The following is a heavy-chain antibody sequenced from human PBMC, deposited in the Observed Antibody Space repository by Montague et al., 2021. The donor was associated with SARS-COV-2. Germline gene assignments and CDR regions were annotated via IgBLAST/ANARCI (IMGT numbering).Heavy chain of an antibody. CDR3: AREWGGYQPRGNALNI. Sequence: TLSLTCTVSGDSVSSGSYSWSWLRQPAGKGLEWIGRHYTSGSTNYNPSLKSRVTISVDTSKNQFSLKLISVTAADTAVYFCAREWGGYQPRGNALNIWGQGTMVTVSS. D-gene: IGHD3-16*02. CDR2: HYTSGST. CDR1: GDSVSSGSYS. J-gene: IGHJ3*02. V-gene: IGHV4-61*02.